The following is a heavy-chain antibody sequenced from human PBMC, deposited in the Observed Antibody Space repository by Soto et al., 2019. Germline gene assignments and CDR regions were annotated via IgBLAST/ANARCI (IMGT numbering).Heavy chain of an antibody. J-gene: IGHJ6*02. CDR1: GFKFSTYG. V-gene: IGHV3-30*18. Sequence: QVQLVESGGGVVQPGRSLRLSCGASGFKFSTYGMHWVRQAPGKGLEWVAVISYDGNNKDYADSVKGRFTISRDNSKNTSYRQMNRLRAEDTAVYYCAKGLVGYVFGVQDYYFGMDVWGQGTTVAVSS. CDR2: ISYDGNNK. CDR3: AKGLVGYVFGVQDYYFGMDV. D-gene: IGHD1-26*01.